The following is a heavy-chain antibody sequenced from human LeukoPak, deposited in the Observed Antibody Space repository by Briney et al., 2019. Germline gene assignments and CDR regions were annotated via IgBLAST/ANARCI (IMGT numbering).Heavy chain of an antibody. D-gene: IGHD2-2*01. V-gene: IGHV3-21*01. J-gene: IGHJ6*02. Sequence: PGGSLRLSCAASGFTFIGYSMNWVRQAPGKGLEWVSSISSSRSYIYYADSVKGRFTISRDNAKNSLYLQMNSLRAEDTAVYYCARVVVVPAASYYYYYGMDVWGQGTTVTVSS. CDR2: ISSSRSYI. CDR3: ARVVVVPAASYYYYYGMDV. CDR1: GFTFIGYS.